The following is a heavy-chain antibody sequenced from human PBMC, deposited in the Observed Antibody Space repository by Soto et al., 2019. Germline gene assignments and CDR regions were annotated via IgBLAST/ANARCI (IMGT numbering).Heavy chain of an antibody. D-gene: IGHD2-21*02. CDR2: ISYDGSNK. CDR3: AKDIAYCGGDCSEGYYGMDV. CDR1: GFTFSSYG. J-gene: IGHJ6*02. V-gene: IGHV3-30*18. Sequence: QVQLVESGGGVVQPGRSLRLSCAASGFTFSSYGMHWVRQAPGKGLEWVAVISYDGSNKYYADSVKGRFTISRDNSKNTLYLQMNSLRAEDTAVYYCAKDIAYCGGDCSEGYYGMDVWGQGTTVTVSS.